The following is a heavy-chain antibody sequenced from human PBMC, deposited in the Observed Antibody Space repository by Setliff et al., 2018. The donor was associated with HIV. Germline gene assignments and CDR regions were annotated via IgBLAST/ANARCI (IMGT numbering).Heavy chain of an antibody. V-gene: IGHV4-34*01. CDR3: ARGRSCSSSSCYLVYYYYYGMDV. J-gene: IGHJ6*02. CDR2: IIHTGSS. CDR1: GGSFSGYY. Sequence: SETLSLTCAVYGGSFSGYYWSWIRQPPGKGLEWIGEIIHTGSSNYNPSLKSRVTISVDTSKNQFSLRLSSVTAADTAVYYCARGRSCSSSSCYLVYYYYYGMDVWGHGSTVTVSS. D-gene: IGHD2-2*01.